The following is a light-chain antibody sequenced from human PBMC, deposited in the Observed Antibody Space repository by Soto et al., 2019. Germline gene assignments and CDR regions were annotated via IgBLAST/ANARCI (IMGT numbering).Light chain of an antibody. Sequence: AIRMTQSPSSFSASTGDRVTITCRASQGISSYLAWYQQKPGKAPNLQIYSASTLHSGVPSRFSGSGSGTDFTLTISSLQPEDFGTYYCQQANSFPLTFGPGTKVDMK. V-gene: IGKV1-8*01. CDR2: SAS. CDR1: QGISSY. J-gene: IGKJ3*01. CDR3: QQANSFPLT.